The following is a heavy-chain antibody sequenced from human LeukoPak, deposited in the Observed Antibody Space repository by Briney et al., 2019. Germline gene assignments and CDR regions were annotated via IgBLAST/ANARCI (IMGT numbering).Heavy chain of an antibody. D-gene: IGHD3-22*01. Sequence: SETLSLTCTVSGDSLNSLDLWSWVRQPPGKGLEWIGEMYLSGTTHSNPSVKSRVTISIGKSKNQFFLNLSSVTAADTAVYYCAGLVGRYSSGLYYYYFGGQGTLVTVSS. V-gene: IGHV4-4*02. CDR2: MYLSGTT. CDR3: AGLVGRYSSGLYYYYF. J-gene: IGHJ1*01. CDR1: GDSLNSLDL.